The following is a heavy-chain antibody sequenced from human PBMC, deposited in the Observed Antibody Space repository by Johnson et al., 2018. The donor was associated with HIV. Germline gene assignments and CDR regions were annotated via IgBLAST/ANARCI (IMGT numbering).Heavy chain of an antibody. CDR2: IRYDGSNK. J-gene: IGHJ3*02. D-gene: IGHD2/OR15-2a*01. CDR3: ARVNIAFDI. CDR1: GFTFSSYA. Sequence: VQLVESGGGLVQPGGSLRLSCAASGFTFSSYAMHWVRQAPGKGLEWVAFIRYDGSNKYYVDAVKGRFTISRDNAKNSLFLQMNSLRVEDTAVYYCARVNIAFDIWGQGRLVTVSS. V-gene: IGHV3-30*02.